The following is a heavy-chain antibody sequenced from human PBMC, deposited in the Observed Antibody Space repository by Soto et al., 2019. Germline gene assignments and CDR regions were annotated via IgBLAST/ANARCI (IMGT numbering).Heavy chain of an antibody. CDR1: GFTFSSYW. CDR2: IGGSSSHI. D-gene: IGHD2-8*01. V-gene: IGHV3-21*01. Sequence: RLSCAASGFTFSSYWMHWVRQAPEKGLEWVSSIGGSSSHIYYADSLKGRFTISRDNAKNSLYLQMNSLRVDDTAVYYCARTNGAYSNYFDYWGQGTLVTVSS. J-gene: IGHJ4*02. CDR3: ARTNGAYSNYFDY.